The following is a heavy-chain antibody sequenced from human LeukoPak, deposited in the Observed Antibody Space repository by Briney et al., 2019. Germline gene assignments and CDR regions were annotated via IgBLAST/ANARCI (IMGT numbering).Heavy chain of an antibody. CDR3: AELGITMIGGV. D-gene: IGHD3-10*02. Sequence: PGGSLRLSCAASGFTFSSYEMNWVRQAPGKGLEWVSSISGTSRYIHYSDSVKGRFTISRDNAKNSLYLQMNSLRAEDTAVYYCAELGITMIGGVWGKGTTVTISS. J-gene: IGHJ6*04. CDR1: GFTFSSYE. V-gene: IGHV3-21*01. CDR2: ISGTSRYI.